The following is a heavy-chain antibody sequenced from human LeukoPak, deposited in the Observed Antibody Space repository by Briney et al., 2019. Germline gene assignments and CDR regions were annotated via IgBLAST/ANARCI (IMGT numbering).Heavy chain of an antibody. CDR3: AREGGDIVATIHVDY. CDR2: ISSSGSTI. D-gene: IGHD5-12*01. J-gene: IGHJ4*02. V-gene: IGHV3-11*01. CDR1: GFTFSDYY. Sequence: GGSLRLSCAASGFTFSDYYMSWIRQAPGKGLEWVSYISSSGSTIYYADSVKGRFTISRDNAKNSLYLRMNSLRAEDTAVYYCAREGGDIVATIHVDYWGQGTLVTVSS.